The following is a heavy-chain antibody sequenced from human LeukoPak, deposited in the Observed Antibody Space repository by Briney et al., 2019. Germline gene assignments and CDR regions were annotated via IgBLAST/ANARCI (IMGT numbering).Heavy chain of an antibody. J-gene: IGHJ4*02. CDR3: ARVERWLQIWPFFDY. D-gene: IGHD5-24*01. V-gene: IGHV4-59*01. Sequence: SETLSLTCTVSGGSISSYYWSWIRQPPGKGLEWIGYIYYSGSTNYNPSLKSRVTISVDTSKNQFSLKLSSVTAADTAVYYCARVERWLQIWPFFDYWGQGTLVTVSS. CDR2: IYYSGST. CDR1: GGSISSYY.